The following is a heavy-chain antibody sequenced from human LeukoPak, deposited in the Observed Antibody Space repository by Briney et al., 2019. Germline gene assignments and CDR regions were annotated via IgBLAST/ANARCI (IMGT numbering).Heavy chain of an antibody. J-gene: IGHJ4*02. CDR3: ARASDTEGGYFDY. CDR1: GFTFSSYA. D-gene: IGHD2-2*02. V-gene: IGHV3-30-3*01. Sequence: PGGSLRLSCAASGFTFSSYAMHWVRQAPGKGLEWVAVISYDGSNKCYADSVKGRFTISRDNSKNTLYLQMNSLRAEDTAVYYCARASDTEGGYFDYWGQGTLVTVSS. CDR2: ISYDGSNK.